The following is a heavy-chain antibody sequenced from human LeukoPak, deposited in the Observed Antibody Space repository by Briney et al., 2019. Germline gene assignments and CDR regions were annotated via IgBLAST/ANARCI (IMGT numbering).Heavy chain of an antibody. CDR2: ISGSGGST. J-gene: IGHJ4*02. V-gene: IGHV3-23*01. Sequence: QAGGSLRLSCAASGFTFSSYAMSWVRQAPGKGLEWVSAISGSGGSTYYADSVKGRFTISRDNSKNTLYLQMNSLRAEDTAVCYCAKPLHYYEDEYYFDYWGQGTLVTVSS. D-gene: IGHD3-22*01. CDR1: GFTFSSYA. CDR3: AKPLHYYEDEYYFDY.